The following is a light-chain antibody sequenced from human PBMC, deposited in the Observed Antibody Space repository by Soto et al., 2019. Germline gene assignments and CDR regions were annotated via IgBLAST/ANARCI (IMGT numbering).Light chain of an antibody. V-gene: IGLV2-14*03. CDR1: SSDVGAYDF. CDR2: EVS. J-gene: IGLJ1*01. Sequence: QSVLTQPVSGSGAPGQASPLFCTGTSSDVGAYDFVSWYQQHPDKAPKLMIYEVSNRPSGVSNRFSGSKSVNTATLTISGLQAEDEADYYCSSYTSSSTRVFGTGTKVTVL. CDR3: SSYTSSSTRV.